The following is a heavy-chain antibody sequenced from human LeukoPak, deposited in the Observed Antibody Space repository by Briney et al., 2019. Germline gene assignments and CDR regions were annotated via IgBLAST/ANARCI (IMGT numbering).Heavy chain of an antibody. CDR1: GFTFNDYY. Sequence: SGGSLRLSCAASGFTFNDYYMSWIRQAPGKGLEWLSYINIGGTNTHYADSVKGRFTISRDNAKKSLYLEMNNLRAEDTAVYYCATDGAGFDTWGQGVLVTVSS. V-gene: IGHV3-11*01. CDR2: INIGGTNT. CDR3: ATDGAGFDT. J-gene: IGHJ5*02.